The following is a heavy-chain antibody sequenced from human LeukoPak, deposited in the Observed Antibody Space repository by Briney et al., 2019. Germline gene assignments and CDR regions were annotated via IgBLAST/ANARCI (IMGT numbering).Heavy chain of an antibody. D-gene: IGHD3-9*01. CDR2: ISGSGDST. Sequence: GGSLRLSCAASGFTFSSYGMSWVRQAPGKGLEWVSAISGSGDSTYYADSVKGRFTISRDNSRSTLFLQMDSLRAEDTALFYCAKGDNNILTGYYNSFDSWGQGTLVTVSS. J-gene: IGHJ4*02. CDR1: GFTFSSYG. V-gene: IGHV3-23*01. CDR3: AKGDNNILTGYYNSFDS.